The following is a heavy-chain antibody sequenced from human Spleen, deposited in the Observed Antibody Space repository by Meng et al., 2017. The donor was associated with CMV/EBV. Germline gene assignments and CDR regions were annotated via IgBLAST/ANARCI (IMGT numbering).Heavy chain of an antibody. J-gene: IGHJ5*02. Sequence: ASVKVSCKASGYTFTSYDINWVRQATGQGLEWMGWMNPNSGNTGYAQKFQGRVTITRNTSISTAYMELSSLRSEDTAVYYCPRRKHYYGSGSPFDPWGQGTLVTVSS. CDR3: PRRKHYYGSGSPFDP. V-gene: IGHV1-8*03. CDR2: MNPNSGNT. CDR1: GYTFTSYD. D-gene: IGHD3-10*01.